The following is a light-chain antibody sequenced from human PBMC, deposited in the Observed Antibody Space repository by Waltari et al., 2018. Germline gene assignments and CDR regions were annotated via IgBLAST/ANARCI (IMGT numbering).Light chain of an antibody. J-gene: IGKJ3*01. CDR2: SAS. Sequence: EIVLTQSPGTLSLSPGERATLSCRASQTVSSSYLAWYQQKPGQAPRLLIYSASNRAAGIPDRFSGSGSGTDFTITISILEPEDFALYYYQHYGTSPRTFGPGAKVDV. CDR3: QHYGTSPRT. CDR1: QTVSSSY. V-gene: IGKV3-20*01.